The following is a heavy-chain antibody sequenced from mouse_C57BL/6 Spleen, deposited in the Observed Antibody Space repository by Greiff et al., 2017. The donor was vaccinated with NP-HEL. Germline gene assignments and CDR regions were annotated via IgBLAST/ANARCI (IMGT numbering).Heavy chain of an antibody. CDR2: FHPYNDDT. Sequence: QVHVKQSGAELVKPGASVKMSCKASGYTFTTYPIEWLKQNHGKSLEWIGNFHPYNDDTKYNEKFKGKATLTVEKSSSTVYLELSRLTSDDSAVYYCARRNYGSPFAYWGQGTLVTVSA. CDR3: ARRNYGSPFAY. CDR1: GYTFTTYP. V-gene: IGHV1-47*01. J-gene: IGHJ3*01. D-gene: IGHD1-1*01.